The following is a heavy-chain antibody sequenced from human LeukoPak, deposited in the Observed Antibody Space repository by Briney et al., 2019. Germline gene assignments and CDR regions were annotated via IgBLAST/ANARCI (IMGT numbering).Heavy chain of an antibody. CDR3: ARDLQTLGYPYISGSGILDY. V-gene: IGHV3-30-3*01. J-gene: IGHJ4*02. D-gene: IGHD3-10*01. Sequence: GGSLRLSCAASGFTFSSYAMHWVRQAPGKGLEWVAVISYDGSNKYYADSVKGRFTISRDNSKNTLYLQMNSLRAEDTAVYYCARDLQTLGYPYISGSGILDYWGQGTLVTVSS. CDR2: ISYDGSNK. CDR1: GFTFSSYA.